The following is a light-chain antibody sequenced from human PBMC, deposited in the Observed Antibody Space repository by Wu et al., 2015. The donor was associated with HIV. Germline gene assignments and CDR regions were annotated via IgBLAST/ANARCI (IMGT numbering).Light chain of an antibody. CDR2: GAS. V-gene: IGKV1-9*01. Sequence: QLTQSPDSLSASVGDRVTIVCRASQGINNYLAWYQQKPGKAPNLLIYGASTLQGGVPSRFSGSGSGTNFSLTISSLQPEDSATYYCHQLYIHPRSFGQGTKLEIK. CDR1: QGINNY. J-gene: IGKJ2*03. CDR3: HQLYIHPRS.